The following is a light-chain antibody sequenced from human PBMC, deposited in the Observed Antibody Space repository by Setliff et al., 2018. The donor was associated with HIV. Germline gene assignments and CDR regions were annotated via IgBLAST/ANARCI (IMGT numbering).Light chain of an antibody. CDR1: DNDLGTYNY. Sequence: QSVLTQPASVSGSPGQSIAISCTGTDNDLGTYNYVSWYQQHPGKAPKLIIFDVNHRPSGVSDRFSGSKSGNTASLTISGLQAEDEADYYCSSFTTNNMPSVFGTGTKVTVL. V-gene: IGLV2-14*03. CDR2: DVN. J-gene: IGLJ1*01. CDR3: SSFTTNNMPSV.